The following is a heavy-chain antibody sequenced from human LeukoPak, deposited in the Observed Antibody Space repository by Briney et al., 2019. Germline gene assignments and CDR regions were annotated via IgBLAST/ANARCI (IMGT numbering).Heavy chain of an antibody. J-gene: IGHJ4*02. CDR1: GYTFSNYG. Sequence: ASVKVSCKASGYTFSNYGINWVRQAPGQGLEWMGWISAYNGNRNYAQKFQGRVTMTTDTSTSTAYLELRSLRSDDTAVYYCARLGNYGDYVSLDYWGQGTLVTVTS. V-gene: IGHV1-18*01. CDR3: ARLGNYGDYVSLDY. D-gene: IGHD4-17*01. CDR2: ISAYNGNR.